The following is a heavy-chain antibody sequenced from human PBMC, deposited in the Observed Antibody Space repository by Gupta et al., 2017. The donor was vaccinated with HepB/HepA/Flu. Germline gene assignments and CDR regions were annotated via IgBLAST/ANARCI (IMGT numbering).Heavy chain of an antibody. CDR1: RFTFSRYA. Sequence: QVQLVESGGGVVQPGRSLRLSCAASRFTFSRYAMHWVRQAPGKGLEWVAVISYDGRNKYYADAVKGRFTISRDNAKHTLYLQMNSLRAEDTAVYYCAREQQLVPIGYRGQGTLVTVSS. J-gene: IGHJ4*02. D-gene: IGHD6-13*01. CDR3: AREQQLVPIGY. CDR2: ISYDGRNK. V-gene: IGHV3-30-3*01.